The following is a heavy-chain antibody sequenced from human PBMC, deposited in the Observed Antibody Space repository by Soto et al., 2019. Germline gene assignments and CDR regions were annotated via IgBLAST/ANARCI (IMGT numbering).Heavy chain of an antibody. D-gene: IGHD2-15*01. CDR3: AREIYCSGGSCHLYYGMDV. J-gene: IGHJ6*02. V-gene: IGHV1-18*04. Sequence: ASVKVSCKASGYTFTSYGISWVRQAPGQGLEWMGWISAYNGNTNYAQKLQGRVTMTTDTSTSTAYMELRSLRSDDTAVYYCAREIYCSGGSCHLYYGMDVWGQGTRVTVSS. CDR2: ISAYNGNT. CDR1: GYTFTSYG.